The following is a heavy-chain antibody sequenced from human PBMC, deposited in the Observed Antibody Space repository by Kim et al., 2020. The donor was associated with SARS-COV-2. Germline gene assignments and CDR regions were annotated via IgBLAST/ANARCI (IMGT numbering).Heavy chain of an antibody. CDR3: ARDSRGYYGSGSYYIFDY. V-gene: IGHV1-2*06. CDR1: GYTFTGYY. J-gene: IGHJ4*02. D-gene: IGHD3-10*01. Sequence: ASVKVSCKASGYTFTGYYMHWVRQAPGQGLEWMGRINPNSGGTNYAQKFQGRVTMTRDTSISTAYMELSRLRSDDTAVYYCARDSRGYYGSGSYYIFDYWGQGTLVTVSS. CDR2: INPNSGGT.